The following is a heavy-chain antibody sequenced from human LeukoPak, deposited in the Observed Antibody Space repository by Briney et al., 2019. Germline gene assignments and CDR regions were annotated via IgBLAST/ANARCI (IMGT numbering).Heavy chain of an antibody. J-gene: IGHJ4*02. CDR3: ARDGSDWSFDY. V-gene: IGHV3-74*01. CDR2: IDGDGSST. CDR1: GFTFSAYW. Sequence: GRSLRLSCAASGFTFSAYWMHWVRQAPGKGLVWVSRIDGDGSSTNYADSVKGRFTISRDNAKNTLYLHMNSLRAEDTAVYYCARDGSDWSFDYWGQGTLVTVSS. D-gene: IGHD6-19*01.